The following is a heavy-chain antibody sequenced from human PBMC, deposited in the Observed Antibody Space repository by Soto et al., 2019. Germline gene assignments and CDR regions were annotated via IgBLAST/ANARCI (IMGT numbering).Heavy chain of an antibody. D-gene: IGHD6-19*01. CDR1: GGTFSSYA. V-gene: IGHV1-69*06. J-gene: IGHJ5*02. Sequence: SLNLSCKXSGGTFSSYAISWVRQAPGQGLEWMGGIIPIFGTANYAQKFQGRVTITADKSTSTAYMELSSLRSEDTAVYYCAEAVAGRNWFDPWGQGTLVTVSS. CDR3: AEAVAGRNWFDP. CDR2: IIPIFGTA.